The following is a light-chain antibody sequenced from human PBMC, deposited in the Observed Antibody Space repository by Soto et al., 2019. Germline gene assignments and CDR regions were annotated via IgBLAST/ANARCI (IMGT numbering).Light chain of an antibody. J-gene: IGLJ1*01. Sequence: QSALTQPPSASGTPGQRVTISCSGSSSNIGSNTVNWYQQLPGTAPKLLIYSNNQRPSGVPDRFSGSKSGTSASLAISGLQSEEEADYYCAAWDDSLNVYVFGPGTKVTVL. V-gene: IGLV1-44*01. CDR1: SSNIGSNT. CDR2: SNN. CDR3: AAWDDSLNVYV.